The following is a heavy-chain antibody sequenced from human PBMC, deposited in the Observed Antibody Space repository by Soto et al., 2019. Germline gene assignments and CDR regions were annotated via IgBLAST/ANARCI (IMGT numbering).Heavy chain of an antibody. J-gene: IGHJ4*02. CDR2: ISDDGSTA. Sequence: GGSLRLSCAVSGFTFSAYWMHGVRQGPGKGLTWVSRISDDGSTATYADSVKGRVIISRDNAKNTLYLEMNTLRADDSGLYYCARGPRVSSTGTGAHWGRGTMVTVSS. D-gene: IGHD1-1*01. V-gene: IGHV3-74*01. CDR1: GFTFSAYW. CDR3: ARGPRVSSTGTGAH.